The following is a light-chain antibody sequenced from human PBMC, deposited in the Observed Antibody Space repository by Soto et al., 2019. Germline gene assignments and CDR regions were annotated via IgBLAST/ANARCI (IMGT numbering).Light chain of an antibody. CDR2: DAS. CDR3: QQYNSYSRT. CDR1: QSISSW. V-gene: IGKV1-5*01. J-gene: IGKJ1*01. Sequence: DIQMTQSPSTLSASVGDRVTITCRASQSISSWLAWYQQKPGKAPKLLIYDASSLESGVPSRFSGSGSGTEFTLTISSLQPDDFATYSCQQYNSYSRTFGQGTKVELK.